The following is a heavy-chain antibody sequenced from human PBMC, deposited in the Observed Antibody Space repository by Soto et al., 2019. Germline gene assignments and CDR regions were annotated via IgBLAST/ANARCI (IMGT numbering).Heavy chain of an antibody. CDR3: ARDLSGSSYYWFDS. J-gene: IGHJ5*01. CDR1: GFTFSNFA. V-gene: IGHV3-23*01. Sequence: LRLSCAASGFTFSNFAMTWVRQAPGEGLEWVSSISGTDDYTYYADSVKGRFTISRDNALNTLFLHINNLRADDTAVYYCARDLSGSSYYWFDSWGQGTLVTVSS. D-gene: IGHD1-26*01. CDR2: ISGTDDYT.